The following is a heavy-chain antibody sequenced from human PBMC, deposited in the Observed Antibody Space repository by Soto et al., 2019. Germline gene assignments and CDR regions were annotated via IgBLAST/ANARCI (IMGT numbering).Heavy chain of an antibody. D-gene: IGHD3-10*01. CDR3: ARDLLWFGEGYGMDV. CDR1: GYTFTSYY. V-gene: IGHV1-46*01. J-gene: IGHJ6*02. Sequence: ASVKVSCEASGYTFTSYYMHWVRQAPGQGLEWMGIINPSGGSTSYAQKFQGRVTMTRDTSTSTVYMELSSLRSEDTAVYYCARDLLWFGEGYGMDVWGQGTTVTVSS. CDR2: INPSGGST.